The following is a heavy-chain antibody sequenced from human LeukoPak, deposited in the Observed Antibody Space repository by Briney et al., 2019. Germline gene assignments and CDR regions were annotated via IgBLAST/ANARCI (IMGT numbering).Heavy chain of an antibody. J-gene: IGHJ4*02. V-gene: IGHV1-3*01. CDR3: ARLDSGNYYYY. D-gene: IGHD1-26*01. CDR2: INAGNGNT. CDR1: GYTFTSYV. Sequence: ASVKVSCKASGYTFTSYVMHWVRQAPGQRLEWMGWINAGNGNTKYSQKFQGRVTITRDTSASTAYMELSSLRSEDTAVYYCARLDSGNYYYYWGQGTPVTVSS.